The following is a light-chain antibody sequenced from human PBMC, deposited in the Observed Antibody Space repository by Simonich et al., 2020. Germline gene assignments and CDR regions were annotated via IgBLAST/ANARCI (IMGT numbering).Light chain of an antibody. Sequence: DIVMTQSPLSLPVTPGEPASISCRSSQGLLHSNGYNYLDWYLQKPGQSPQLLIYEGSNRFSGVPDRFSGSGSGTDFTLKISRVEAEDVGVYYCMQSIQLPWTFGQGTKVEIK. CDR3: MQSIQLPWT. V-gene: IGKV2D-29*02. J-gene: IGKJ1*01. CDR1: QGLLHSNGYNY. CDR2: EGS.